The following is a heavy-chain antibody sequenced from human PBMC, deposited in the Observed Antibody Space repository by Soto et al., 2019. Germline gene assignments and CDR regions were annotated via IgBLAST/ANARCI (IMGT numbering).Heavy chain of an antibody. CDR3: ARDGHYYYGSSGYFLFDY. J-gene: IGHJ4*02. V-gene: IGHV1-69*13. CDR1: GGTFSSYA. D-gene: IGHD3-22*01. Sequence: GASVKVSCKASGGTFSSYAISWVRQAPGQGLEWMGGIIPIFGTANYAQKFQGRVTITADESTSTAYMELSSLRSEDTAVYYCARDGHYYYGSSGYFLFDYWGQGTLVTVSS. CDR2: IIPIFGTA.